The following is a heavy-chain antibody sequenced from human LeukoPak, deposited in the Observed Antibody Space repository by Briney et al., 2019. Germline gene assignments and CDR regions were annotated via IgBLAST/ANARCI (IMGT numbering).Heavy chain of an antibody. D-gene: IGHD6-13*01. CDR1: GGTFSSYA. J-gene: IGHJ3*02. CDR3: ARAASAYSSSWKLIPMDAFDI. Sequence: GASVKVSCKASGGTFSSYAISWVRQAPGQGLEWMGRIIPIVGIENYAQKFQGRVTITADKSTSTAYMELSSLRSEDTAVYYCARAASAYSSSWKLIPMDAFDIWGQGTMVTVSS. V-gene: IGHV1-69*04. CDR2: IIPIVGIE.